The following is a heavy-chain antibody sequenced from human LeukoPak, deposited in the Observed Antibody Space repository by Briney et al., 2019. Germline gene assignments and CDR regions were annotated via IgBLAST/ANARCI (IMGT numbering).Heavy chain of an antibody. CDR2: IRYDGSNK. J-gene: IGHJ4*02. D-gene: IGHD2/OR15-2a*01. Sequence: GGSLRLSCAASGFTFSSYGMHWVRQAPGKGLEWVAFIRYDGSNKYYADSVKGRFTISRDNSKNTLYLQMNSLRAEDTAVYCCAKLLRPLLDYWGQGTLVTVSS. CDR3: AKLLRPLLDY. V-gene: IGHV3-30*02. CDR1: GFTFSSYG.